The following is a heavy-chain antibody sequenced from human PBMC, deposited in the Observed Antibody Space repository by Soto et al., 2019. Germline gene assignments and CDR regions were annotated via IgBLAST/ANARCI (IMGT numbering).Heavy chain of an antibody. J-gene: IGHJ4*02. D-gene: IGHD3-22*01. CDR2: INHSGST. CDR1: GGSFSGYY. CDR3: ARGLTYYYDSSGYEDY. V-gene: IGHV4-34*01. Sequence: PSETLSLTCAVYGGSFSGYYWSWIRQPPGKGLEWIGEINHSGSTNYNPSLKSRVTISVDTSKNQFSLKLSSVTAADTAVYYCARGLTYYYDSSGYEDYWGQGTLVTVSS.